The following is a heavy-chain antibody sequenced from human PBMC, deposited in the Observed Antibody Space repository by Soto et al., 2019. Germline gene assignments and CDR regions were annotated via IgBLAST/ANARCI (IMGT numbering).Heavy chain of an antibody. CDR2: ISSSSTI. D-gene: IGHD2-2*03. CDR1: GLTFSRYG. Sequence: PGGSLRLSCAASGLTFSRYGMNWVRQAPGKGLEWVAYISSSSTIYYADSVKGRFTISRDNAKNSLYLQMNSLRDEDTAVYYCARDGYCVSTTCYFLPDVWGPGTTVTVS. J-gene: IGHJ6*02. V-gene: IGHV3-48*02. CDR3: ARDGYCVSTTCYFLPDV.